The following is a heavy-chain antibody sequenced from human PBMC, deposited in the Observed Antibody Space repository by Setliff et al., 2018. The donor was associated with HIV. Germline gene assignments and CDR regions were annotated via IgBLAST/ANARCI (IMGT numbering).Heavy chain of an antibody. CDR1: GFTLRDHY. CDR3: TRSKWGSGFDY. J-gene: IGHJ4*02. V-gene: IGHV3-72*01. CDR2: TGNKASSYTT. D-gene: IGHD1-26*01. Sequence: GGSLRLSCAASGFTLRDHYMDWVRQAPGKGLEWVGRTGNKASSYTTQYAASVKGRFTISRDDSKNSVFLQMNSLKTEDTAMYYCTRSKWGSGFDYWGQGTLVTVSS.